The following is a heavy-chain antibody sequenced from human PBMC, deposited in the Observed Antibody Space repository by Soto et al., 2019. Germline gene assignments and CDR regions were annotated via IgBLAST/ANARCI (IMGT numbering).Heavy chain of an antibody. CDR1: GFTFTSSA. D-gene: IGHD2-21*01. J-gene: IGHJ6*02. CDR2: IVVGSGNT. V-gene: IGHV1-58*01. CDR3: AADGIFYSPKGRRRGENFDNYGMDV. Sequence: SVKVSCKASGFTFTSSAVQWVRQARGQRLEWIGWIVVGSGNTNYAQKFQERVTITRDMSTSTAYMELSSLRSEDTAVYYCAADGIFYSPKGRRRGENFDNYGMDVWGQGTTVTVSS.